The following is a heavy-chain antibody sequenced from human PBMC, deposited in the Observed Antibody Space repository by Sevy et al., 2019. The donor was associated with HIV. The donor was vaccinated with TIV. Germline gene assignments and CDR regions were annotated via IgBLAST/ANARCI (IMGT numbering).Heavy chain of an antibody. CDR1: GFTVSSNY. D-gene: IGHD1-26*01. V-gene: IGHV3-53*01. Sequence: GGYLRLSCAASGFTVSSNYMSWVRQAPGKGLEWVSVIYSGGSTYYADSVKGRFTISRDNSKNTLYLQMNSLRAEDTAVYYCARMSDYSLDNDYWGQGTLVTVSS. J-gene: IGHJ4*02. CDR3: ARMSDYSLDNDY. CDR2: IYSGGST.